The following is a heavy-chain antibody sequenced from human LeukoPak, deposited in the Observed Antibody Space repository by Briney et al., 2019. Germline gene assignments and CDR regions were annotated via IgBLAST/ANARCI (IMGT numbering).Heavy chain of an antibody. CDR3: ARDRIAAAGTRYHYYYYYGMDV. Sequence: TYYNPSLKSRVTISVDTSKNQFSLKLSSVTAADTAVYYCARDRIAAAGTRYHYYYYYGMDVWGQGTTVTVSS. V-gene: IGHV4-31*02. J-gene: IGHJ6*02. D-gene: IGHD6-13*01. CDR2: T.